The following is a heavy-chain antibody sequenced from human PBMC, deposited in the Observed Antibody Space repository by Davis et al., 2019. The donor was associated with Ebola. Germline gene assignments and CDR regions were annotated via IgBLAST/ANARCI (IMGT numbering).Heavy chain of an antibody. CDR3: AKAGYYDSSSKDY. D-gene: IGHD3-22*01. CDR1: GFTFSSYG. V-gene: IGHV3-30*18. Sequence: GGSLRLSCAASGFTFSSYGMHWVRQAPGKGMEWVAVISYDGSNKYYADSVKGRFTISRDNSKNTLYLQMNSLRAEDTAVYYCAKAGYYDSSSKDYWGQGTLVTVSS. J-gene: IGHJ4*02. CDR2: ISYDGSNK.